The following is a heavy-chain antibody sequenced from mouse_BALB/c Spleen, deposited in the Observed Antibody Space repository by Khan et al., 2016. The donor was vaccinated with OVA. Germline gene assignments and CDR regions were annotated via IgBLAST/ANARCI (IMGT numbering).Heavy chain of an antibody. Sequence: EVQLQESGPGLVKPSQSLSLTCTVTGYSITSGYAWNWIRQFPGNKLEWMGYISYSGFTNYNPSLKSRISITRDTSKNQFFLQLRSVTTEDTATYCCARDNYVGYCFDYWGQGATLTVTT. CDR2: ISYSGFT. CDR3: ARDNYVGYCFDY. D-gene: IGHD2-12*01. CDR1: GYSITSGYA. J-gene: IGHJ2*01. V-gene: IGHV3-2*02.